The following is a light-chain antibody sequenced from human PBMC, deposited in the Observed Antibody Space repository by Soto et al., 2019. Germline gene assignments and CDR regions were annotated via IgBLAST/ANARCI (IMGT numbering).Light chain of an antibody. J-gene: IGLJ1*01. V-gene: IGLV2-14*01. CDR2: EVS. CDR1: SSDVGHYNY. CDR3: SSYTGSDTPYV. Sequence: QSALTQPASVSGSPGQSITISCTGSSSDVGHYNYVSWYQQHPGKAPKLLISEVSNRPSGVSHRFSGSKSGNTASLTISGLQAEDEAHYYCSSYTGSDTPYVFGTGTKLTVL.